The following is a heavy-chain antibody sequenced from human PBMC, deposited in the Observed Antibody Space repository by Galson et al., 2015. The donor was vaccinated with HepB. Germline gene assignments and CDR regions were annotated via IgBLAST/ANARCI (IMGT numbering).Heavy chain of an antibody. CDR2: IYYSGST. V-gene: IGHV4-61*01. Sequence: SETLSLTCTVSGGSVSSGSYYWSWIRQPPGKGLEWIGYIYYSGSTNYNPSLKSRVTISVDTSKNQFSLKLSSVTAADTAVYYCARENDDSSGYYYGYYGMDVWGQGTTVTVSS. CDR1: GGSVSSGSYY. CDR3: ARENDDSSGYYYGYYGMDV. J-gene: IGHJ6*02. D-gene: IGHD3-22*01.